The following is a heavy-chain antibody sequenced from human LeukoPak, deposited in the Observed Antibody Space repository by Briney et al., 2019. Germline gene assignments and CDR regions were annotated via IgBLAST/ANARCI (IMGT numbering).Heavy chain of an antibody. V-gene: IGHV3-23*01. D-gene: IGHD6-13*01. J-gene: IGHJ6*02. Sequence: GGSLRLSCAASGFTFRSYAMSGVGQAQGKGREGVSAIRGSGGRTKYADSVKGRFPISRDNSKNTLYLQMNSLRAEDTAVYYCAKGQQLVRRGNYYYGMDVWGQGTTVTVSS. CDR3: AKGQQLVRRGNYYYGMDV. CDR2: IRGSGGRT. CDR1: GFTFRSYA.